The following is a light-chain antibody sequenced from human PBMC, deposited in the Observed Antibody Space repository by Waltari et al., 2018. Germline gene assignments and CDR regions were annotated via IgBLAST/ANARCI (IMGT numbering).Light chain of an antibody. CDR3: SSYTGSSTWV. CDR2: DVS. J-gene: IGLJ3*02. Sequence: QSALTQPASVSGSPGQSITIPSTGTSSDVGGYNYVSWYQHHPGKAPKLMIHDVSNRPSGVSNRFSGSKSGNTASLTISGLQAEDEAHYFCSSYTGSSTWVFGGGTKLTVL. V-gene: IGLV2-14*03. CDR1: SSDVGGYNY.